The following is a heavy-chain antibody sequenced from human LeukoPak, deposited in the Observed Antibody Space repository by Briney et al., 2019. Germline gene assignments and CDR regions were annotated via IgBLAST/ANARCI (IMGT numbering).Heavy chain of an antibody. CDR2: ISSGSTI. Sequence: GGSLRLSCAASGFTFSSYEMNWVRQAPGKGLEWVSYISSGSTIYYADSVKGRFTISRDNAKNSLYLQVNSLRAEDTAVYYCARALLPVRFLGYYGMDVWGQGTTVTVSS. CDR1: GFTFSSYE. V-gene: IGHV3-48*03. J-gene: IGHJ6*02. D-gene: IGHD3-3*01. CDR3: ARALLPVRFLGYYGMDV.